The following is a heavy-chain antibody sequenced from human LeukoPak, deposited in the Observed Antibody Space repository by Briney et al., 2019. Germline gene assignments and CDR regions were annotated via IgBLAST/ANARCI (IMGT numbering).Heavy chain of an antibody. Sequence: SETLSLTCTVSGGSISSGDYYWSWIRKPPGKGLEWIGYIYYSGSTYYIPSLKSRVTISVETSKNQFSLKLSSVTAADTAVYYCARDYSYLRAFDIWGQGTMVTVSS. CDR3: ARDYSYLRAFDI. CDR2: IYYSGST. J-gene: IGHJ3*02. CDR1: GGSISSGDYY. V-gene: IGHV4-30-4*01. D-gene: IGHD2-21*01.